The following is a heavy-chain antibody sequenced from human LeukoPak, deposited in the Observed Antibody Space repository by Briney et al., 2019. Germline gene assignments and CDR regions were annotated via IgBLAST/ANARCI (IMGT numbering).Heavy chain of an antibody. V-gene: IGHV1-69*05. Sequence: SVKVSCKASGGTFSSYAISWVRQAPGQGLEWMGGIIPIFGTANYAQKFQGRVTITTDESTSAAYMELSSLRSEDTAVYYCARSRSPRHDYSNYRYWGQGTLVTVSS. D-gene: IGHD4-11*01. CDR1: GGTFSSYA. CDR3: ARSRSPRHDYSNYRY. J-gene: IGHJ4*02. CDR2: IIPIFGTA.